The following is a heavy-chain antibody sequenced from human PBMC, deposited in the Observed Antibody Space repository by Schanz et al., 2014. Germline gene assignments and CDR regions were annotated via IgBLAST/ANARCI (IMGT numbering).Heavy chain of an antibody. J-gene: IGHJ4*01. D-gene: IGHD6-13*01. CDR2: ISGSGGST. Sequence: EVQLLESGGGLVQPGGSLRLSCAVSGFTVSSNHMSWVRQAPGKGLEWVSGISGSGGSTYYADSVKGRFTISRDNSKNTLYLQMNSLRAEDTAVYYCAREQIMAAAGLVDYWGHGTLVTVSS. CDR3: AREQIMAAAGLVDY. V-gene: IGHV3-23*01. CDR1: GFTVSSNH.